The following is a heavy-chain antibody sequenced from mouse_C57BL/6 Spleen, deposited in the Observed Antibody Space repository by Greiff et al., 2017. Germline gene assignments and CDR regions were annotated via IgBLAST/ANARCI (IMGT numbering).Heavy chain of an antibody. CDR3: ARGRPHSNHYYAMDY. CDR1: GYTFTTYP. D-gene: IGHD2-5*01. V-gene: IGHV1-47*01. CDR2: FHPYNDDT. J-gene: IGHJ4*01. Sequence: QVQLQQSGAELVKPGASVKMSCKASGYTFTTYPIEWMKQTHGKSLEWIGNFHPYNDDTKYNEKFKGKATLTVEKSSSTVYLELSRLTSDDSAVYYCARGRPHSNHYYAMDYWGQGTSVTVSS.